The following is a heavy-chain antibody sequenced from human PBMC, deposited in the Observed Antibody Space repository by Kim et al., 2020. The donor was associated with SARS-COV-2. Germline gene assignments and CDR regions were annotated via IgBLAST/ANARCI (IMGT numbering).Heavy chain of an antibody. V-gene: IGHV5-10-1*01. J-gene: IGHJ5*02. CDR3: AREYSSSSVWFDP. D-gene: IGHD6-6*01. Sequence: GESLKISCKGSGYSFTSYWISWVRQMPGKGLEWIGRIDPSDSYTNYSPSFQGHVTISADKSISTAYLQWSSLKASDTAMYYCAREYSSSSVWFDPWGQGTLVTVSS. CDR1: GYSFTSYW. CDR2: IDPSDSYT.